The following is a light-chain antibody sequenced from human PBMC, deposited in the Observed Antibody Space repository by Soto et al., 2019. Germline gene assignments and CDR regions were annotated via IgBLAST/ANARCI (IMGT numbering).Light chain of an antibody. CDR1: QSVISY. J-gene: IGKJ2*01. CDR2: DAS. V-gene: IGKV3-11*01. CDR3: QQRSNYPPYT. Sequence: EIVLTQSPATLSLSPGERATLSCRASQSVISYLAWYQQKLGQAPRLLIYDASNRATGIPARFSGSGSGTVFTLTTISIEPEDYVVYYCQQRSNYPPYTFGQGTKLEIK.